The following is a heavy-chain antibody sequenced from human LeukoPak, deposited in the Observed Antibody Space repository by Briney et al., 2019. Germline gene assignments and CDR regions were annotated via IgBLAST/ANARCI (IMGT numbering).Heavy chain of an antibody. Sequence: SGGSLGLSCAASGFTFSSYAMHWVRQAPGKELEYVSAISSNGGSAYYANSVKGRFTISRDNSKNTLYLQMGSLRAEDMAVYYCARDRESYYDILTGQIGTAYFDYWGQGTLVTVSS. CDR1: GFTFSSYA. D-gene: IGHD3-9*01. CDR2: ISSNGGSA. V-gene: IGHV3-64*01. J-gene: IGHJ4*02. CDR3: ARDRESYYDILTGQIGTAYFDY.